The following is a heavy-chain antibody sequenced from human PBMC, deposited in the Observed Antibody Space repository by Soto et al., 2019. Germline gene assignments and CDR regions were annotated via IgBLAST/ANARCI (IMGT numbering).Heavy chain of an antibody. V-gene: IGHV3-7*01. CDR1: GFTFSDFW. Sequence: EVRLVESGGGLVQPGGSLRLSCEASGFTFSDFWMSWVRQAPGKGLEWVANIRGDGSEKRYVDSVRGGFTISRDNAKNSVYLQMNSLRGDDTALYYCGRDEVRNGVGVWGQGTTVTVSS. CDR3: GRDEVRNGVGV. J-gene: IGHJ6*02. CDR2: IRGDGSEK.